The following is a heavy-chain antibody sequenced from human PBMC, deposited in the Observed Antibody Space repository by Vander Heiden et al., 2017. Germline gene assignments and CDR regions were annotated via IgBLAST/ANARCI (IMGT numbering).Heavy chain of an antibody. CDR3: ARHLRSDFGDYNYCDY. CDR2: GYYSGST. CDR1: GGSLSSTNYY. Sequence: QLQLQESGPGLVKPSETLSLTCTVSGGSLSSTNYYWGWIRQPPGKGLEWIGSGYYSGSTCYNPSLKSRVTISVDTSKNQFSLKLSSVTAADTAVYYCARHLRSDFGDYNYCDYWGQGTLVTVSS. V-gene: IGHV4-39*01. J-gene: IGHJ4*02. D-gene: IGHD4-17*01.